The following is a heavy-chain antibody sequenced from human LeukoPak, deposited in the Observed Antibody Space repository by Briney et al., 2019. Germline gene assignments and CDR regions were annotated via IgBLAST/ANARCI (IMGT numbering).Heavy chain of an antibody. CDR1: GGSFSGYY. Sequence: LSLTCAVYGGSFSGYYWSWIRQPPGKGLEWVGRTRNKANSYTTEYAASVKGRFTISRDDSKNSLYLQMNSLKTEDTAVYYCVREYDPWGQGTLVTVSS. J-gene: IGHJ5*02. V-gene: IGHV3-72*01. CDR3: VREYDP. CDR2: TRNKANSYTT.